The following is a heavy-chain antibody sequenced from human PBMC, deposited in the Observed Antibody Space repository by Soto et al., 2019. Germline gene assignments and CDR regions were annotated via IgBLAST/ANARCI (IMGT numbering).Heavy chain of an antibody. J-gene: IGHJ4*02. CDR3: AKDHDFWSGYPKYYFDY. D-gene: IGHD3-3*01. CDR2: ISYDGSNK. CDR1: GFTFSSYG. Sequence: LSLPCAASGFTFSSYGMHWVRQAPGKGLEWVAVISYDGSNKYYADSVKGRFTISRDNSKNTLYLQMNSLRAEDTAVYYCAKDHDFWSGYPKYYFDYWGQGTLVTVSS. V-gene: IGHV3-30*18.